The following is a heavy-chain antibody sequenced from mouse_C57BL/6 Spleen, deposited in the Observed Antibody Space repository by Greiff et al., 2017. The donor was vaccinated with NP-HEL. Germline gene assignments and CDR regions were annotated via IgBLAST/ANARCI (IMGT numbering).Heavy chain of an antibody. D-gene: IGHD1-1*01. Sequence: VQLKESGGGLVKPGGSLKLSCAASGFTFSDYGMHWVRQAPEKGLEWVAYISSGSSTIYYADTVKGRFTISSDNAKNTLILQMTSLRSEDTAMYDCANYNGSSYKYFDVWGTGTTVTVSS. J-gene: IGHJ1*03. V-gene: IGHV5-17*01. CDR3: ANYNGSSYKYFDV. CDR2: ISSGSSTI. CDR1: GFTFSDYG.